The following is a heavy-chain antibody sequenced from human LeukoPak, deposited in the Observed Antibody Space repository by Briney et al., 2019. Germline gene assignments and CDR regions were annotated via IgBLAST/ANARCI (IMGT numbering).Heavy chain of an antibody. CDR3: ASDYGSGSYRFDY. CDR1: GDSISSYS. J-gene: IGHJ4*02. V-gene: IGHV4-59*01. Sequence: SETLSLTCTVSGDSISSYSWSWIRQPPGKGLEWIGYIYNSGSTIYNPSPKSRVTISLDTSKKQFSLKLRSVTAADTAVYYCASDYGSGSYRFDYWGQGALVTVSS. D-gene: IGHD3-10*01. CDR2: IYNSGST.